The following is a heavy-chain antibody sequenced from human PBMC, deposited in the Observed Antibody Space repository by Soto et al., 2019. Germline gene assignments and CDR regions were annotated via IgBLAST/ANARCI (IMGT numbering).Heavy chain of an antibody. J-gene: IGHJ4*02. CDR1: GDSISSGGYY. V-gene: IGHV4-31*03. CDR2: IYDNGGA. Sequence: QVQLQESGPGLVKPSQTLSLTCTVSGDSISSGGYYWSWIRQHPGKGLEWIGYIYDNGGAYYSPSLKGGVVISVDRSENQFSLRLSSVTAADTAVYYCARVKGGTTRRAFDSWGQGTLVTVSS. CDR3: ARVKGGTTRRAFDS. D-gene: IGHD1-7*01.